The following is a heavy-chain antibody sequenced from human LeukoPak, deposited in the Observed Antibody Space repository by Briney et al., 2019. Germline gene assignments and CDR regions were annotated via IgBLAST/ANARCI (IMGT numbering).Heavy chain of an antibody. J-gene: IGHJ4*02. CDR1: GFTFNKAW. V-gene: IGHV3-15*01. CDR3: TAGTGYSDFDY. CDR2: IKSKTDGGTT. Sequence: GGSLRLSCAASGFTFNKAWMSWVRQTPGNGLEWVGRIKSKTDGGTTDYAAPVKGRFTISRDDSENTLYLQMNSLKAEDTAVYYCTAGTGYSDFDYWGQGTLVTVSS. D-gene: IGHD3/OR15-3a*01.